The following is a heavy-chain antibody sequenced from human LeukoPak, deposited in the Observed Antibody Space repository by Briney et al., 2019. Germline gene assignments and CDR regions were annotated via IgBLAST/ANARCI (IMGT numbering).Heavy chain of an antibody. V-gene: IGHV3-23*01. J-gene: IGHJ6*02. Sequence: GGSLRLSCAASGFTFSSYAMSWVRQAPGKGLEWVSAISNNGGYTYYADSVKGRFTISRDNSKNTLYLQMNSLRAEDTAVYYCARGLSSGWYFYYYYGMDVWGQGTTVTVSS. CDR3: ARGLSSGWYFYYYYGMDV. CDR1: GFTFSSYA. D-gene: IGHD6-19*01. CDR2: ISNNGGYT.